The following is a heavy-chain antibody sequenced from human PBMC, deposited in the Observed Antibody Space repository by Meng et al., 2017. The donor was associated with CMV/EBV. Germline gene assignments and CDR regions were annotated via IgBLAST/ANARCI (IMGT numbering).Heavy chain of an antibody. Sequence: GGSLRLSCAASGFTFSSYAMHWVRQAPGKGLEWVAVISYDGSNKYYADSVKGRFTISRDNSKNTLYLQMNSLRAEDTAVDYCARDQSGSCYFCFGVGYYYYGMDVWGQGTTVTVSS. CDR3: ARDQSGSCYFCFGVGYYYYGMDV. CDR2: ISYDGSNK. D-gene: IGHD2-15*01. V-gene: IGHV3-30*04. J-gene: IGHJ6*02. CDR1: GFTFSSYA.